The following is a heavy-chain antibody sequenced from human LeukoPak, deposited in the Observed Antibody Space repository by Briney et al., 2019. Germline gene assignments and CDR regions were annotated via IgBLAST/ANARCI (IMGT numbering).Heavy chain of an antibody. V-gene: IGHV3-48*01. CDR1: GFTFSTYS. Sequence: PGGSLRLSCAASGFTFSTYSMNWVRQAPGKGLEWGSYITSSSETIYYADSVKGRFTTSDDNARTSLYLQMNSLRAEDTAVYYCARDKHNWNYEGLDYWGQGTLVTVPS. CDR2: ITSSSETI. D-gene: IGHD1-7*01. J-gene: IGHJ4*02. CDR3: ARDKHNWNYEGLDY.